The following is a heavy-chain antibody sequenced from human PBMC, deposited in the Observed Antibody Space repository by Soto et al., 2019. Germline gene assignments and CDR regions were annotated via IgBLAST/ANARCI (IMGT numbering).Heavy chain of an antibody. CDR3: AKGEVRGIIPSYFDY. Sequence: GGSLRLSCAGSGFTFRWFGMNWVRQAPGKGLEWVARISNGGSNEYYVDSVKGRFTISRDNSKNTLYLQMDSLRAEDTAVYYCAKGEVRGIIPSYFDYWGLGTLVTVSS. J-gene: IGHJ4*02. CDR1: GFTFRWFG. V-gene: IGHV3-30*18. D-gene: IGHD3-10*01. CDR2: ISNGGSNE.